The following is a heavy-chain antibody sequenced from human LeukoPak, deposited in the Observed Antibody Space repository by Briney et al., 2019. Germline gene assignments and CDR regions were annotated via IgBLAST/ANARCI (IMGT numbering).Heavy chain of an antibody. J-gene: IGHJ3*02. CDR2: IYYSGST. CDR1: GSSISSYY. CDR3: ARHTSAGAFDI. Sequence: TSETLSLTCTVSGSSISSYYWSWIRQPPGKGLEWIGYIYYSGSTNYNPSLKSRVTISVDTSKNQFSLKLSSVTAADTAVYYCARHTSAGAFDIWSQGTMVTVSS. D-gene: IGHD3-16*01. V-gene: IGHV4-59*08.